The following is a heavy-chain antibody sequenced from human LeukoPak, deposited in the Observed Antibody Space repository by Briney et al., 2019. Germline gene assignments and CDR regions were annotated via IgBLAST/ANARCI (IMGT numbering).Heavy chain of an antibody. CDR1: GFMFSLYT. D-gene: IGHD4-17*01. J-gene: IGHJ3*02. V-gene: IGHV3-21*01. CDR2: VTRTSNYI. CDR3: ARELSYGVIGHAFDI. Sequence: GGSPRLSCAASGFMFSLYTMNWVRQAPGKGLEWVASVTRTSNYIFYAVSVKGRFTISRDNAKNSLYLQMNSLRAEDTAVYYCARELSYGVIGHAFDIWGQGTMVTVSS.